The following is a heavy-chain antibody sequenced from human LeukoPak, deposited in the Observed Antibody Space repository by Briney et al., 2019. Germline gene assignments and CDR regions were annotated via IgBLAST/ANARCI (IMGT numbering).Heavy chain of an antibody. CDR2: TYYRSKWYY. D-gene: IGHD7-27*01. Sequence: SQTLSLTCAISGDSVSSNSAAWNWIRQSPLRGLEWLGRTYYRSKWYYDFALSVESRIIITSDTSENQFSLHLNSVTPEDTAVYYCARGPWGYFDYWGQGSLVTVSS. J-gene: IGHJ4*02. CDR1: GDSVSSNSAA. CDR3: ARGPWGYFDY. V-gene: IGHV6-1*01.